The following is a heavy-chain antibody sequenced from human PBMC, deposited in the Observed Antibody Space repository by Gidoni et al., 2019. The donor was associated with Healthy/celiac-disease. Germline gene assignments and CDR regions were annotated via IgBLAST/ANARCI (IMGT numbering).Heavy chain of an antibody. J-gene: IGHJ4*02. D-gene: IGHD2-15*01. V-gene: IGHV4-39*01. CDR3: ARRGPRDGGNRRFEY. CDR2: IYYSGST. Sequence: QLQLQESGPGLVKPSETLSLTCTVSGGSISSSSYYWGWIRQPPGKGLEWIGSIYYSGSTYYNPSLKSRVTISVDTSKNQFSLKLSSVTAADTAVYYCARRGPRDGGNRRFEYWGQGTLVTVSS. CDR1: GGSISSSSYY.